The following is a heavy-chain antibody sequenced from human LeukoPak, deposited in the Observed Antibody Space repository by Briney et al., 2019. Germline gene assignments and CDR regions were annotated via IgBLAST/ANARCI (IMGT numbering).Heavy chain of an antibody. Sequence: QPGGSLRLSCAASGFTFSSYEMNWVRQAPGKGLEWVSYISSSSSTIYYADSVKGRFTISRDNAKNSLYLQMNSLRAEDTAVYYCARDAYGGNYYYMDVWGKGTTVTVSS. V-gene: IGHV3-48*03. CDR1: GFTFSSYE. J-gene: IGHJ6*03. CDR3: ARDAYGGNYYYMDV. D-gene: IGHD4-23*01. CDR2: ISSSSSTI.